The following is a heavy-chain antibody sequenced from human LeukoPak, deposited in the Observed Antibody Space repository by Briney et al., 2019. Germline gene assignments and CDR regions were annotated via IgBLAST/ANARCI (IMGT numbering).Heavy chain of an antibody. D-gene: IGHD2-8*02. V-gene: IGHV3-23*01. CDR3: AKGGVAVPAAPLMVYAHDAFDI. J-gene: IGHJ3*02. CDR1: GFTFSSYA. Sequence: PGGSLRLSCAASGFTFSSYAMSWVRQAPGKGLEWVSAISGSGGSTYYADSVKGRFTISRDNSKNTLYLQMNSLRAEDTAVYYCAKGGVAVPAAPLMVYAHDAFDIWGQGTMVTVSS. CDR2: ISGSGGST.